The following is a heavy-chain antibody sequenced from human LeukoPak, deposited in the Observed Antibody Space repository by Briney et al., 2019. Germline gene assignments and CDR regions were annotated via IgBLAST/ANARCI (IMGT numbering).Heavy chain of an antibody. J-gene: IGHJ4*02. V-gene: IGHV4-59*01. CDR3: ARDRYYDSSGYYYPHYFDY. D-gene: IGHD3-22*01. Sequence: PSETLSLTCTVSGGSISSYYWSWIRQPPGKGLEWIGYIYYSGSTNYNPSFKSRVTISVDTSKNQFSPKLSSVTAADTAVYYCARDRYYDSSGYYYPHYFDYWGQGTLVTVSS. CDR1: GGSISSYY. CDR2: IYYSGST.